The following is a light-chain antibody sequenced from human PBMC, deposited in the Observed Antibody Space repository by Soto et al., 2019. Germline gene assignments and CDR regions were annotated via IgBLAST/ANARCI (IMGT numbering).Light chain of an antibody. Sequence: QSVLTQPASVSGSPGQSITISCTGSSSDVGAYKYVSWYQQQPGKGPNLLIYGVNSRPSGISNRFSGSKSGNTASLTISGLQVEDEAEYFCGSFTTSRIWVFGGGTKLTVL. CDR2: GVN. V-gene: IGLV2-14*01. CDR3: GSFTTSRIWV. CDR1: SSDVGAYKY. J-gene: IGLJ3*02.